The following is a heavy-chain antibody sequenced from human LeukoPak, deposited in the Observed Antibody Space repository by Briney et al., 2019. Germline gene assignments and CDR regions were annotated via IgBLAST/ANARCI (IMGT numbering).Heavy chain of an antibody. V-gene: IGHV5-51*01. CDR1: GYSFTSYW. D-gene: IGHD3-22*01. CDR2: IYPGDSDT. CDR3: ARGYYDSSGYYFDAFDI. J-gene: IGHJ3*02. Sequence: GESLKISCKGSGYSFTSYWIGWVRQMPGKGLEWMGIIYPGDSDTRYSPSFQGQVTISADKSISTVYLQWSSLKASDTAMYYCARGYYDSSGYYFDAFDIWGQGTMVTVSS.